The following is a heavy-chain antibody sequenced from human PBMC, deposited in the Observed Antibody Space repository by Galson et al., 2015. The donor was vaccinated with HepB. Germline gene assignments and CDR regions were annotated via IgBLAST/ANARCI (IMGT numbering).Heavy chain of an antibody. CDR1: GFTHYW. CDR2: INSDGSST. J-gene: IGHJ3*02. V-gene: IGHV3-74*01. Sequence: SMRLSCAASGFTHYWLNWVRPAPGRGMVWVSRINSDGSSTSYADSVKGRFTISRDTAKNTLYLQMNSLRDEDTAVYYCAIEGRRTWEVTKAFDMWVQGTMVTVSS. CDR3: AIEGRRTWEVTKAFDM. D-gene: IGHD1-26*01.